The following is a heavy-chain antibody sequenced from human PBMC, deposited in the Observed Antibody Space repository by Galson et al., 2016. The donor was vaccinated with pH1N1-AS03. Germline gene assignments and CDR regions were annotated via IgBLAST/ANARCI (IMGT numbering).Heavy chain of an antibody. J-gene: IGHJ5*02. CDR3: ARRSGEHPPWFDP. V-gene: IGHV5-51*01. D-gene: IGHD3-10*01. Sequence: QSGAEVKKPGESLKISCQISGYNFITHCITWVRHIPGKGLEWVGVICPKDSATTYSPPFQNRVTTSVDSSISTTYLHWNSLKASDTAIYSGARRSGEHPPWFDPWGQGTQVTVSS. CDR1: GYNFITHC. CDR2: ICPKDSAT.